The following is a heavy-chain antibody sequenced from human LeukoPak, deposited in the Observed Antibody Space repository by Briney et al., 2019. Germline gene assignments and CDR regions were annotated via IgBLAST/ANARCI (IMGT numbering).Heavy chain of an antibody. Sequence: GGSLRLSCAASGFTFSNYDMHWVRQATGNGLEWVSTIGTAGDTYYPGSVKGRFTISRENAKNSLYLQMNSLRAGDTAVYYCARQNDYSALDYWGQGTLVTVSS. CDR2: IGTAGDT. CDR3: ARQNDYSALDY. J-gene: IGHJ4*02. D-gene: IGHD4-4*01. V-gene: IGHV3-13*01. CDR1: GFTFSNYD.